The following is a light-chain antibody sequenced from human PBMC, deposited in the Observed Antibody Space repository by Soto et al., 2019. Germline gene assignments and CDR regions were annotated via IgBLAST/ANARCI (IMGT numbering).Light chain of an antibody. CDR1: QSIKSW. V-gene: IGKV1-39*01. CDR3: QQGYSIPLT. Sequence: DIQMTQSPSTLSASVGDRVTITCRASQSIKSWLAWYQQKPGKAPKFLIYAASSLETGVPSRFSGRGSGTDFTLTINNLQPEDFATYYCQQGYSIPLTFGGGTKVDIK. J-gene: IGKJ4*01. CDR2: AAS.